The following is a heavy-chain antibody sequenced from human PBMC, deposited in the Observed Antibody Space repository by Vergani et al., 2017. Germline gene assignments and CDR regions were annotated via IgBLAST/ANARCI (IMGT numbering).Heavy chain of an antibody. Sequence: LQLQESGPGLVKPSQTLSLTCTVSGGSISSGGYYWSWIRQHPGKGLEWVGRIKSKTDGGTTDYAAPVKGRFTISRDDSKNTLYLQMNSLKTEDTAVYYCTTDRKVTINYFDYWGQGTLVTVSS. CDR1: GGSISSGGYY. CDR2: IKSKTDGGTT. V-gene: IGHV3-15*01. J-gene: IGHJ4*02. CDR3: TTDRKVTINYFDY. D-gene: IGHD4-17*01.